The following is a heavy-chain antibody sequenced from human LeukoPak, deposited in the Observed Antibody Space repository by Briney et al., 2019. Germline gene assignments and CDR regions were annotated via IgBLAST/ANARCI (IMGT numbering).Heavy chain of an antibody. V-gene: IGHV3-23*01. J-gene: IGHJ3*02. CDR1: GVTFSAYA. Sequence: GGSLRLSCTASGVTFSAYAMMWVCLAPRTGQELVSAIRGGGGSGFYADSVKGRCTISRDISKYTLFLQMNSLRAEDTAVYYCARDPNGDYIGAFDMWGPGTMVTVSS. CDR3: ARDPNGDYIGAFDM. D-gene: IGHD4-17*01. CDR2: IRGGGGSG.